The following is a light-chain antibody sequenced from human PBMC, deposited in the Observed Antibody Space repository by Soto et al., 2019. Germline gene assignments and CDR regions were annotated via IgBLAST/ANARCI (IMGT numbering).Light chain of an antibody. V-gene: IGKV3-15*01. Sequence: EIVMTQSPATLSVSPGEGATLSCRASQSVSSKLAWYQQKPGQAPRLLIYGASTRATGIPARFSGSGSGTEFTLTISSLQAEDVAVYYCQQYYSTPRTFGQGTKVDIK. CDR3: QQYYSTPRT. CDR2: GAS. CDR1: QSVSSK. J-gene: IGKJ1*01.